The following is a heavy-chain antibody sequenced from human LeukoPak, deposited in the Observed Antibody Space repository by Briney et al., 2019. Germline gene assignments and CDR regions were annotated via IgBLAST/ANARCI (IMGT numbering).Heavy chain of an antibody. D-gene: IGHD2-8*02. CDR1: GFTFSSYS. V-gene: IGHV3-21*01. CDR3: ARDTGGPNWFDP. J-gene: IGHJ5*02. CDR2: ISSSSSYI. Sequence: PGGSLRLSCAASGFTFSSYSMNWVRQAPGKGLEWVSSISSSSSYIYYADSVKGRFTISRDNAKNSLYLQMNSLRAEDTAVYYCARDTGGPNWFDPWGQGTLVTVSS.